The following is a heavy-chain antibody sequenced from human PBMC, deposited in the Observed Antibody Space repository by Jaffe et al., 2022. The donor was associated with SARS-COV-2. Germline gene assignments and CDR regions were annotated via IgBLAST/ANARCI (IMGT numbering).Heavy chain of an antibody. Sequence: QVQLVQSGAEVKKPGSSVKVSCKASGGTFSSYAISWVRQAPGQGLEWMGGIIPIFGTANYAQKFQGRVTITADESTSTAYMELSSLRSEDTAVYYCARGFTGTMIVVGRGYYMDVWGKGTTVTVSS. CDR3: ARGFTGTMIVVGRGYYMDV. J-gene: IGHJ6*03. CDR2: IIPIFGTA. CDR1: GGTFSSYA. V-gene: IGHV1-69*01. D-gene: IGHD3-22*01.